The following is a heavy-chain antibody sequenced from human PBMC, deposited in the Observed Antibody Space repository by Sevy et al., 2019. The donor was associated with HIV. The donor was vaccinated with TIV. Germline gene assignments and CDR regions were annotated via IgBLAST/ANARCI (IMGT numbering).Heavy chain of an antibody. V-gene: IGHV3-48*02. Sequence: GGSLRLSCAASGFTFSSYAMSWVRQAPGKGLEWVSYISSSSTIYYADSVKGRFTISRDNAKNSLYLQMNSLRDEDTAVYYCANEWELMDWGQGTLVTVSS. CDR1: GFTFSSYA. D-gene: IGHD1-26*01. CDR3: ANEWELMD. J-gene: IGHJ4*02. CDR2: ISSSSTI.